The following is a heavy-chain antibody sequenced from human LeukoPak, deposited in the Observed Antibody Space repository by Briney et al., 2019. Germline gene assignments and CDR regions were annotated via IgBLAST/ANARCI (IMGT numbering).Heavy chain of an antibody. V-gene: IGHV3-21*01. D-gene: IGHD2-8*01. J-gene: IGHJ4*02. CDR2: ISSSSNYI. Sequence: GGSLRLSCAASGFTFSSYNMNWVRQAPGKGLEWVSSISSSSNYIYYADSVKGRFTISRDNAKNSLYLQMNSLRADDTAVYYCARDPWDIALMVYAMFDYWGQGTLVTVSS. CDR3: ARDPWDIALMVYAMFDY. CDR1: GFTFSSYN.